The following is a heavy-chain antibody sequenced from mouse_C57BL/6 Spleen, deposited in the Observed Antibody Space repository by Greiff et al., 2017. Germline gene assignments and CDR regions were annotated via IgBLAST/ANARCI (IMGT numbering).Heavy chain of an antibody. CDR3: TLTTVVAPAY. J-gene: IGHJ2*01. V-gene: IGHV1-59*01. Sequence: QVQLQQPGAELVRPGTSVKLSCKASGYTFTSYWMHWVKQRPGQGLEWIGVIDPSDSYTNYNQKFKGNATLTVDTSSSTAYMQLSSLTSEDSAVYYCTLTTVVAPAYWGQGTTLTVSS. D-gene: IGHD1-1*01. CDR1: GYTFTSYW. CDR2: IDPSDSYT.